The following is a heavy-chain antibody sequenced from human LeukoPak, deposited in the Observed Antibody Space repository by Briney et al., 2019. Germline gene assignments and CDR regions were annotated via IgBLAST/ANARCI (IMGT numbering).Heavy chain of an antibody. CDR1: GVSFSGYY. CDR3: ARVGHSSGYYVNRDY. J-gene: IGHJ4*02. V-gene: IGHV4-34*01. D-gene: IGHD3-22*01. Sequence: NPSETLSLTCAVYGVSFSGYYWSWIRQPPGKGLEWIGEINHSGSTNYNPSLKSRVTISVDTSKNQFSLKLSSVTAADTAVYYCARVGHSSGYYVNRDYWGQGTLVTVSS. CDR2: INHSGST.